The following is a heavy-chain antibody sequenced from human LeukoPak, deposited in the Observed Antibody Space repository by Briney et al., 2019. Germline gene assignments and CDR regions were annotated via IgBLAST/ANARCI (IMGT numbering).Heavy chain of an antibody. Sequence: GGSLRLSCAASGFTFSSYSMNWVRQAPGKGLEWVSYISTGSSNIYYADSVKGRFTISRDNAKSSLYLQMNSLRDEDTAVYYCARDHTSSWYYFDYWGQGTLVTVSS. CDR2: ISTGSSNI. V-gene: IGHV3-48*02. CDR3: ARDHTSSWYYFDY. D-gene: IGHD6-13*01. J-gene: IGHJ4*02. CDR1: GFTFSSYS.